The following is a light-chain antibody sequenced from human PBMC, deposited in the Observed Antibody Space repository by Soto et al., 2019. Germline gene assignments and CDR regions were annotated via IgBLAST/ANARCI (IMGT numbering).Light chain of an antibody. J-gene: IGKJ1*01. CDR3: QQYGSSLLT. V-gene: IGKV3-20*01. Sequence: EIVLTQSPGTLSLSPGERATLSCRASQSVRSSYLAWYQQKPGQAPRLLIYGASSRATGIPDRFSGSGSGTDFTLTISRLEPEDFAVYYCQQYGSSLLTFGQGTKVDIK. CDR1: QSVRSSY. CDR2: GAS.